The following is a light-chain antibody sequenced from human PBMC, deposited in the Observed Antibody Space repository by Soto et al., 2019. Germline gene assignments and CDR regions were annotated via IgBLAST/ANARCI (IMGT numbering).Light chain of an antibody. Sequence: QSVLTQPASVSGSPGQSITISCTGTSSDVGAYNFVSWHQQHPGKAPKLMIYNVYDRPSGISYRFSGSKSGNTASLTVSGLQADDEADYFCSSSASNYNYVFGTGTKVTVL. CDR2: NVY. V-gene: IGLV2-14*03. J-gene: IGLJ1*01. CDR3: SSSASNYNYV. CDR1: SSDVGAYNF.